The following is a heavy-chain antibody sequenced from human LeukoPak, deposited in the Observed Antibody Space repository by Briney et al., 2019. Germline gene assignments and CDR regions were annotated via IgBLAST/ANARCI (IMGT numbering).Heavy chain of an antibody. V-gene: IGHV4-39*01. Sequence: PSETLSFTCTVSGGSISSSSYYWGWIRQPPGKGLEWIGSIYYSGSTYYNPSLKSRVTISVDTSKNQFSLNLSSVTAADTAVYYCARHGIVVVPAAIPDAFDIWGQGTMVTVSS. CDR2: IYYSGST. CDR3: ARHGIVVVPAAIPDAFDI. J-gene: IGHJ3*02. CDR1: GGSISSSSYY. D-gene: IGHD2-2*02.